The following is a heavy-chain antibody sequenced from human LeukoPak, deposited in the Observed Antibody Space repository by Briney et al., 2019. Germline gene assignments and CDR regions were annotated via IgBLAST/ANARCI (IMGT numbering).Heavy chain of an antibody. D-gene: IGHD3-10*01. J-gene: IGHJ5*02. Sequence: SETLSLTCTVSGGSMNSYYWSWIRQPPGKGLEWIGYIYYSGSTSGSTDYNPSLKSRVTISLDPSKNQFSLKVSSVTPADTAVYYCARQWSYFGSGIPFDLWGQGTLVTVSS. CDR3: ARQWSYFGSGIPFDL. V-gene: IGHV4-59*08. CDR2: IYYSGST. CDR1: GGSMNSYY.